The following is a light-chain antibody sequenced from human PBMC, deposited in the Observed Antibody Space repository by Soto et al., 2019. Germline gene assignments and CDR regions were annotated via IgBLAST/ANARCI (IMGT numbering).Light chain of an antibody. CDR1: QSISSY. V-gene: IGKV1-39*01. J-gene: IGKJ1*01. Sequence: DIQITHSPSSLSASVGDRVTITCRSSQSISSYLNWYQQKPGKVPKLLIYAASSLQGGVPSRFSGSGSGTDFTLTISSLQPEDFATYYCQQSFSAPWTLGQGTKVDIK. CDR3: QQSFSAPWT. CDR2: AAS.